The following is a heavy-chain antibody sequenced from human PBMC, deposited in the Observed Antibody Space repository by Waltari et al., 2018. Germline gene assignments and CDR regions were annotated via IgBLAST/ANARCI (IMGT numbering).Heavy chain of an antibody. CDR1: GYTFTGYY. D-gene: IGHD6-13*01. V-gene: IGHV1-2*02. CDR3: ARGGGSSWRRYFDL. Sequence: QVQLVQSGAEVKKPGASVKVSCKASGYTFTGYYMHWVRQAPGQGLEWMGWINPNSGGTNYAQKLQGRVTMTRETSISTAYMELSRLRSDDTAVYYWARGGGSSWRRYFDLWGRGTLVTVSS. CDR2: INPNSGGT. J-gene: IGHJ2*01.